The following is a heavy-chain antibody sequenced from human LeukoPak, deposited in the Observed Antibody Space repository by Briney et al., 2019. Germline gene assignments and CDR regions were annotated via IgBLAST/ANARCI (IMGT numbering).Heavy chain of an antibody. CDR1: GGSICSYY. CDR2: IYYSGST. V-gene: IGHV4-59*01. Sequence: SETLSLTCTVSGGSICSYYWSWIRQPPGKGLEWIGYIYYSGSTNYNPSLKSRVTISVDTSKNQFSLKLSSVTAADTAVYYCAKVIVATKYNWFDPWGQGTLVTVSS. J-gene: IGHJ5*02. D-gene: IGHD5-12*01. CDR3: AKVIVATKYNWFDP.